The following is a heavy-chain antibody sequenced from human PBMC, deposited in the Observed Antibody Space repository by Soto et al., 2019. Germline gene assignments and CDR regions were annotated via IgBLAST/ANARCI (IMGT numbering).Heavy chain of an antibody. Sequence: SETLSLPCPVSGISVRTSDYYWGWVRQPPGKGLDWIGNIYYSGSTFYNPSLRSRVTLSVDTSKNQFSLRLNSVTAADTAVYFCAGFVVPASRNSDFDYWGQGTLVTVSS. CDR3: AGFVVPASRNSDFDY. J-gene: IGHJ4*02. V-gene: IGHV4-39*01. CDR1: GISVRTSDYY. D-gene: IGHD2-15*01. CDR2: IYYSGST.